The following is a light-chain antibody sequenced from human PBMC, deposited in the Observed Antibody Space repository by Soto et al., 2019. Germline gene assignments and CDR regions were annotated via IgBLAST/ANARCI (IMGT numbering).Light chain of an antibody. V-gene: IGKV1-8*01. CDR3: QQYYSYPFFT. CDR1: QGISSF. Sequence: AIRMPQSPSSLSASTGDRVTITCRASQGISSFLAWYQQKPGKAPKLLIYAASTLQSGVPSRFSGSGSGTDFTLTISCLQSEDVATYYCQQYYSYPFFTFGPGTKVDIK. CDR2: AAS. J-gene: IGKJ3*01.